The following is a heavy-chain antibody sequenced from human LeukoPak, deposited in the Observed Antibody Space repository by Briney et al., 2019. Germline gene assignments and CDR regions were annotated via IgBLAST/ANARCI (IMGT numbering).Heavy chain of an antibody. J-gene: IGHJ3*02. V-gene: IGHV4-39*01. CDR3: ARRDMTALTAYAFDI. Sequence: PSETLSLTCTVSGGSISSSSYYWGWIRQPPGKGLEWIGSIYYSGSTYYNPSLNGRVTISVDTSKNQFSLKLRSVTAADTAVYYCARRDMTALTAYAFDIWGQGTMVTVSS. CDR1: GGSISSSSYY. CDR2: IYYSGST. D-gene: IGHD4-11*01.